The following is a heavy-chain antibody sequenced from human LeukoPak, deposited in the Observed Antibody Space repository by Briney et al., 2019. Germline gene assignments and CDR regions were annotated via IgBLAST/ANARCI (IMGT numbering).Heavy chain of an antibody. CDR2: IYTTGGT. CDR3: ARRQEGHDY. CDR1: GVSIAKTFYY. J-gene: IGHJ4*02. V-gene: IGHV4-61*02. Sequence: SETLSLTRTVSGVSIAKTFYYWSWLGQPDGKGLEWIGRIYTTGGTDYNPSLKSRVTISLDTAKNQFSLKMASVSAADTAVYYCARRQEGHDYWGQGTLVTVSS.